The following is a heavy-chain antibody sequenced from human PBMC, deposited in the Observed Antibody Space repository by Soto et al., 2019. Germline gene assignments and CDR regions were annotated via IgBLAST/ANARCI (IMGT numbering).Heavy chain of an antibody. D-gene: IGHD2-2*01. V-gene: IGHV5-10-1*01. CDR1: GYSFTSYW. CDR3: ARADLGYCSSTSCHSPYYYYGMDV. Sequence: PGESLKISCKGSGYSFTSYWISWVRQMPGKGLEWMGRIDPSDSYTNYSPSFQGHVTISADKSISTAYLQWSSLKASDTAMYYCARADLGYCSSTSCHSPYYYYGMDVWGQGTTVTVS. J-gene: IGHJ6*02. CDR2: IDPSDSYT.